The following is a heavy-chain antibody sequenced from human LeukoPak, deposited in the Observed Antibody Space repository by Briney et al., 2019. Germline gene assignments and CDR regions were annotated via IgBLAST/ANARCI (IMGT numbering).Heavy chain of an antibody. CDR1: GGSISSYY. Sequence: PSETLSLTCTVSGGSISSYYWSWIRQPPGKGLEWIGYIYYSGSTNYNPSLKSRVTISVDTSKNQFSLKLSSVTAADTAVYYCARVDPYSGGFTRYWFDPWGQGTLVTVSS. CDR3: ARVDPYSGGFTRYWFDP. J-gene: IGHJ5*02. CDR2: IYYSGST. D-gene: IGHD6-19*01. V-gene: IGHV4-59*01.